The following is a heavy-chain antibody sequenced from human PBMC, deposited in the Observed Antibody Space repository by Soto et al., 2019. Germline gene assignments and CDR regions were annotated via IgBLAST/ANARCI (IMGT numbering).Heavy chain of an antibody. CDR3: ARRAGCSSTSCPDLAYEYYGMDV. Sequence: SETLSLTFAVSGGSISSSNWWSWVRQPPGKGLEWIGEIYHSGSINYNPSIKRRVNISVDKSKNQFSLKLSSVTAADTAVYYCARRAGCSSTSCPDLAYEYYGMDVWGQGTTVTVSS. J-gene: IGHJ6*02. CDR1: GGSISSSNW. CDR2: IYHSGSI. V-gene: IGHV4-4*02. D-gene: IGHD2-2*01.